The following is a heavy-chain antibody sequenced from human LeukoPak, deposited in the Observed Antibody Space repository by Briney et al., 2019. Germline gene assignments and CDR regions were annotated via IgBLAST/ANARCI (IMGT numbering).Heavy chain of an antibody. J-gene: IGHJ4*02. CDR3: TKGDGGWYPIDY. CDR2: INENARNT. Sequence: GGSLRLSCAASGFTFKEYGMSWVRQAPGKGLEWVSTINENARNTHYADSVQGRFTISRDNSKSTLLLQMNSLRADDTALYYCTKGDGGWYPIDYWGQGTLVIVSS. D-gene: IGHD6-19*01. V-gene: IGHV3-23*01. CDR1: GFTFKEYG.